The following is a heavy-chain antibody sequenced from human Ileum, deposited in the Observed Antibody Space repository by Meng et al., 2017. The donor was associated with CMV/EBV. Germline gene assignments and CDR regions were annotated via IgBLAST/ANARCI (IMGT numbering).Heavy chain of an antibody. V-gene: IGHV1-2*06. CDR1: AYPFTGSW. Sequence: SVTLSFQASAYPFTGSWMHWVRQAPGQGLELMGRIKPSTGDTNYAQNFQGRVTVTRDTSISTVYMEVNSLTSDDTAVYYCTREGFDYWGQGALITVSS. CDR3: TREGFDY. CDR2: IKPSTGDT. J-gene: IGHJ4*02.